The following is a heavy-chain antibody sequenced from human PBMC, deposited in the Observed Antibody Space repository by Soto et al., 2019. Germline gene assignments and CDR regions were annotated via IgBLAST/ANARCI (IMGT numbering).Heavy chain of an antibody. J-gene: IGHJ3*02. Sequence: GGSLRLSCAASGFTFSSYGMHWVRQAPGKGLEWVAVIWYDGSNKYYADSVKGRFTISRDNSKNTLYLQMNSLRAEDTAVYYCARGYRTPQYCSSTSCYVGSAFDIWGQGTMVTVSS. D-gene: IGHD2-2*01. CDR3: ARGYRTPQYCSSTSCYVGSAFDI. V-gene: IGHV3-33*01. CDR1: GFTFSSYG. CDR2: IWYDGSNK.